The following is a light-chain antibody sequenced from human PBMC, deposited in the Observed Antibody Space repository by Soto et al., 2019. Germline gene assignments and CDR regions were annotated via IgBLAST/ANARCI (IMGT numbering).Light chain of an antibody. Sequence: QSALTQPASVSGSPGQSITISCTGTSSDVGGYNYVSWYQQHPGKAPKLMIYDVSNRPSGVSNRFSGSKSGNTASLTISGLQVEYEADYYCSSYTSTSTLVFGRGTKVTVL. CDR1: SSDVGGYNY. CDR2: DVS. J-gene: IGLJ2*01. V-gene: IGLV2-14*01. CDR3: SSYTSTSTLV.